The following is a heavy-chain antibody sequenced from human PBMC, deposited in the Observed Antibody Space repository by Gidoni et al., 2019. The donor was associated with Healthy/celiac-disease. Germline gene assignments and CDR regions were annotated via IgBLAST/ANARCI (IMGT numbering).Heavy chain of an antibody. Sequence: QVQLQQSGPGLVKPSQTLPLTCAIPGDRVASNSAAGNWIRQSPSRGLEWLGRTYYRSKWYNDYAVSVKSRITINPDTSKNQFSLQLNSVTPEDTAVYYCARDRWGGSGSYYNTPFDYWGQGTLVTVSS. J-gene: IGHJ4*02. D-gene: IGHD3-10*01. CDR2: TYYRSKWYN. CDR1: GDRVASNSAA. CDR3: ARDRWGGSGSYYNTPFDY. V-gene: IGHV6-1*01.